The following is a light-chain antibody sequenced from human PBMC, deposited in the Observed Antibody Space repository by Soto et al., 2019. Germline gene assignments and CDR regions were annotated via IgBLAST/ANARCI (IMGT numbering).Light chain of an antibody. CDR2: DAS. CDR1: QSISSW. Sequence: DIQMTQSPSTLSASVGDRVTITCRASQSISSWLAWYQQKPGKAPKLLIFDASSLESGVPSRFSGSGSGTELTLTISSLQPDDFATYYCQQYNSYPLTFGGGTKVDIK. J-gene: IGKJ4*02. CDR3: QQYNSYPLT. V-gene: IGKV1-5*01.